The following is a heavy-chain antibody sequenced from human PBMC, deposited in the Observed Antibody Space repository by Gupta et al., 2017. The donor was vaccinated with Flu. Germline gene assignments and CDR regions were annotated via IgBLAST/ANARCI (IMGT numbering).Heavy chain of an antibody. CDR3: ATVTSGC. Sequence: EMQLGESGGGLVQPGGSRRIDCAASGFTFSSSYLQWVRQAPGKGLVWVSRINPDGSSTTYAESVKGRFTISRDNAKNTLYLQMNSLGDDDTAVYYCATVTSGCWGQGTLVTVSS. D-gene: IGHD4-17*01. CDR1: GFTFSSSY. V-gene: IGHV3-74*03. J-gene: IGHJ4*02. CDR2: INPDGSST.